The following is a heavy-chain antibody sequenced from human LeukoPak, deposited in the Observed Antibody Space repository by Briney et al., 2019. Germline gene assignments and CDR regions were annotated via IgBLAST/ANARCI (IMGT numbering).Heavy chain of an antibody. CDR1: GFTFSSYW. CDR2: INSDGSST. CDR3: ARDLEYSSGCVDY. D-gene: IGHD6-19*01. J-gene: IGHJ4*02. V-gene: IGHV3-74*01. Sequence: PGGSLRLSCAASGFTFSSYWMHWVRHAPGKRLVWVSRINSDGSSTSYADSVKGRFTISRDNAKNSLYLQMNSLRAEDTAVYYCARDLEYSSGCVDYWGQGTLVTVSS.